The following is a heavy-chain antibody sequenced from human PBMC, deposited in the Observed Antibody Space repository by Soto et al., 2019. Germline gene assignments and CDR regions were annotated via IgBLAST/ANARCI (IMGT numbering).Heavy chain of an antibody. CDR1: GGSISGYY. Sequence: SETLSLTCTVSGGSISGYYWSWVRQPAGKGLEWVGRIYSDGTTNNGPSLKSRVTMSLDTSKDQFSLRLSSVTAADTAVYYCSRVGCSNSKCYTRGMDVWGQGTTVTVSS. V-gene: IGHV4-4*07. CDR2: IYSDGTT. J-gene: IGHJ6*02. CDR3: SRVGCSNSKCYTRGMDV. D-gene: IGHD2-2*01.